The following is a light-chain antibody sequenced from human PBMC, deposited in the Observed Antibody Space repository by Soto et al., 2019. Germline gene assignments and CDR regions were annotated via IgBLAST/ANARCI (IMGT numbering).Light chain of an antibody. V-gene: IGKV3-11*01. CDR3: QQYDNFPQT. CDR1: QSISTY. CDR2: DAS. J-gene: IGKJ1*01. Sequence: EIVLTQSPATLSLSPGERATLSCRAGQSISTYLAWYQQKPGQPPRLLIYDASNRATGIPARFSGSGSGTDFTLTISSLEPEDFAVYYCQQYDNFPQTFGQGTRVEIK.